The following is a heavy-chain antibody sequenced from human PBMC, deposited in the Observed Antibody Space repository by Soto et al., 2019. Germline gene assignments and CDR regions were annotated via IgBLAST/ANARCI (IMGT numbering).Heavy chain of an antibody. CDR3: ARSPSDGSGSYFDY. V-gene: IGHV3-11*06. D-gene: IGHD3-10*01. Sequence: PGGSLRLSCEASGFNFSDNCMSWIRQAPGKGLEWVSYISSSSRNTEYADSVKGRFTISRDNAKNSLYLQMNSLRAEDTAVYYCARSPSDGSGSYFDYWGQGNLVTVSS. J-gene: IGHJ4*02. CDR1: GFNFSDNC. CDR2: ISSSSRNT.